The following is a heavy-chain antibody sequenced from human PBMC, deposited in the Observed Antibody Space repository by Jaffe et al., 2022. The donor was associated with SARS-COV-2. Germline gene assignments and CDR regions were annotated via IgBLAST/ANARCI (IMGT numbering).Heavy chain of an antibody. V-gene: IGHV1-8*01. D-gene: IGHD2-15*01. CDR2: MNPNSGNT. CDR1: GYTFTSYD. J-gene: IGHJ6*03. Sequence: QVQLVQSGAEVKKPGASVKVSCKASGYTFTSYDINWVRQATGQGLEWMGWMNPNSGNTGYAQKFQGRVTMTRNTSISTAYMELSSLRSEDTAVYYCARFSVAAHSEYYYYYYYMDVWGKGTTVTVSS. CDR3: ARFSVAAHSEYYYYYYYMDV.